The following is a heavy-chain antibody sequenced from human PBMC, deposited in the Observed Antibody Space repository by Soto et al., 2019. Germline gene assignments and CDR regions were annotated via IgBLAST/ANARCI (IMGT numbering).Heavy chain of an antibody. V-gene: IGHV2-5*02. D-gene: IGHD2-21*02. Sequence: QITLKESGPTLVKPTQTLTLTCTFSGFSLSTGGMGVGWIRQPPGKALEWLALIYWDGDRRYRPSLMSRLTIAKDTSKNQVVLTMTNMDPVDTATYYCVHSRCGGDCLQSYSSHYYYGMDIWGQGPTVTVSS. CDR3: VHSRCGGDCLQSYSSHYYYGMDI. CDR1: GFSLSTGGMG. CDR2: IYWDGDR. J-gene: IGHJ6*02.